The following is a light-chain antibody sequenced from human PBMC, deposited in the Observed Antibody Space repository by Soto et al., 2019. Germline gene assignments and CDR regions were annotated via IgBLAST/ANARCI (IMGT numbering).Light chain of an antibody. CDR3: QQYNKWPPS. CDR2: DAS. V-gene: IGKV3-15*01. CDR1: QSISTN. Sequence: EIILTQSPATLSVSTGERATLSCRASQSISTNLAWYQQTPGQAPRLLIFDASTRATGIPARFSGSESGTEFTLNISSLQSEDFAVYYCQQYNKWPPSFGPGTKVDIK. J-gene: IGKJ3*01.